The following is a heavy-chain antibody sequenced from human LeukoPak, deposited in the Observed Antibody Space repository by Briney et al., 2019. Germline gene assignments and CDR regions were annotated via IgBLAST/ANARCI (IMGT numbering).Heavy chain of an antibody. CDR2: IYYGGST. D-gene: IGHD3-10*01. CDR1: GDSISSSGTYY. V-gene: IGHV4-39*01. CDR3: ASDYRGLSY. J-gene: IGHJ4*02. Sequence: SETLSLTCTVSGDSISSSGTYYWGWIRQPPGKGREWIGSIYYGGSTYYNPSLKSRVTISEDTSKNQFSLKLSSVTAADTAVYFCASDYRGLSYWGQGTLVTVSS.